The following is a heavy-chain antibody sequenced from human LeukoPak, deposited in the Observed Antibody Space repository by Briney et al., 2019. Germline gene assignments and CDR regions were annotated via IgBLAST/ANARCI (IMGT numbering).Heavy chain of an antibody. CDR1: GYAFTSLS. CDR2: ISTHNGNT. Sequence: ASVKVSFKASGYAFTSLSISWVRQAPGQGLEWMGWISTHNGNTNYAQKLQGRVTMTTDSSTSTAYMELRSLRSDDTAVYYCAREGEAAAAPGYWGQGTLVTVSS. J-gene: IGHJ4*02. V-gene: IGHV1-18*01. D-gene: IGHD6-13*01. CDR3: AREGEAAAAPGY.